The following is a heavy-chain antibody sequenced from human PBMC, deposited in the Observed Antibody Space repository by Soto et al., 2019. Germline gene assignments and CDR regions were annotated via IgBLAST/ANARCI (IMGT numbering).Heavy chain of an antibody. CDR1: GGSISNYY. V-gene: IGHV4-4*07. CDR3: ARGGQDFWSGPFDY. J-gene: IGHJ4*02. D-gene: IGHD3-3*01. Sequence: SGTLSLTCTASGGSISNYYCNWIRQPAGKGLEWIGRIDTSGSTNYNPSLKSRVTMSVDTSKQEFSLKLSSVTAADTALYYCARGGQDFWSGPFDYWGRGALVTVSS. CDR2: IDTSGST.